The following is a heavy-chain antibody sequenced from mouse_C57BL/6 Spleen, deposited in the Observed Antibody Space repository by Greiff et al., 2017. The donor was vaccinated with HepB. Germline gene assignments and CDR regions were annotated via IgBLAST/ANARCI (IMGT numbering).Heavy chain of an antibody. CDR1: GYTFTDYY. CDR2: INPNNGGT. V-gene: IGHV1-26*01. D-gene: IGHD1-1*01. CDR3: ASHYYYGSSYWYFDV. J-gene: IGHJ1*03. Sequence: EVQLQQSGPELVKPGASVKISCKASGYTFTDYYMNWVKQSHGKSLEWIGDINPNNGGTSYNQKFKGKATLTVDKSSSTAYMELRSLTSEDSAVYYCASHYYYGSSYWYFDVWGTRTTVTVSS.